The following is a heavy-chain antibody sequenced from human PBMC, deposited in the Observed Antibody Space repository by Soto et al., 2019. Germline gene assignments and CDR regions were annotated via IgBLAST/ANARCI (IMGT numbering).Heavy chain of an antibody. CDR3: ARHGYYYDSTGYYYFV. J-gene: IGHJ4*02. Sequence: SETLSLTCTVSGGSISSTNHYWGWIRQPPGKGLEWIGDIYYSGMTRYNPSLKSRVTISVDTSKNQFSLKLNSVTAADTAVYYCARHGYYYDSTGYYYFVWGQGTRVTVS. D-gene: IGHD3-22*01. V-gene: IGHV4-39*01. CDR1: GGSISSTNHY. CDR2: IYYSGMT.